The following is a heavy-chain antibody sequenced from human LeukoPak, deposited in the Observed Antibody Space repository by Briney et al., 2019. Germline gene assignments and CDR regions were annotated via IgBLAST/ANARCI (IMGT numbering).Heavy chain of an antibody. CDR1: GFTFSTYV. J-gene: IGHJ4*02. Sequence: PGGSLRLSCSVSGFTFSTYVMHWVRQAPGKGPEYVSAISSNGDNKYYADSVKGRFTISRDNSKNTLYLQMSSLRADDTAVYYCVRGTGYWGQGTLVTVSS. V-gene: IGHV3-64D*06. CDR2: ISSNGDNK. CDR3: VRGTGY.